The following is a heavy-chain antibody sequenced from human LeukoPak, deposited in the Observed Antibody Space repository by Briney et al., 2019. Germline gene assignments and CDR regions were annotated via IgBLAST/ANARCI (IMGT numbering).Heavy chain of an antibody. CDR3: ARGGWFGELLFDY. CDR1: GFTFDDYG. Sequence: PGGSLRLSCAASGFTFDDYGMSWVRHAPGKGLEWVSGINWNGGSTGYADSVKGRFTISRDNAKNSLYLQMNSLRAEDTASYYCARGGWFGELLFDYWGQGTLVTVSS. CDR2: INWNGGST. V-gene: IGHV3-20*04. J-gene: IGHJ4*02. D-gene: IGHD3-10*01.